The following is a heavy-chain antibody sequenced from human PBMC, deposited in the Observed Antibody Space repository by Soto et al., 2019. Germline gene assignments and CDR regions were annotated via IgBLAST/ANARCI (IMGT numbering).Heavy chain of an antibody. CDR1: GFIFRNQA. V-gene: IGHV3-23*01. D-gene: IGHD2-8*01. J-gene: IGHJ4*02. CDR2: ISGSGDEI. CDR3: ARRGTYQWGHFDY. Sequence: EVQLLESGGGLVQPGGSMRLSCAASGFIFRNQAMCWVRQGRGKGLEFVSCISGSGDEIFFLDSVKGRFVISRDNSENTLFLQMSSLRAEATAVYYCARRGTYQWGHFDYWGQGVQVTVSS.